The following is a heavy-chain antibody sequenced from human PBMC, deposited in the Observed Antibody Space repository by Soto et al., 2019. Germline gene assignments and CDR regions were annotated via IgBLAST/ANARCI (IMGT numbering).Heavy chain of an antibody. Sequence: QVQLVQSGAEVKKPGSSVKVSCKASGGAFSRSAISWVRQAPGQGLEYMGGLIPILGPANYPQKFQGRVTIIADESTSTAYMELSSLTSEDTALYYCATGPGVARLDYWGQGTLVIVSS. CDR3: ATGPGVARLDY. V-gene: IGHV1-69*01. CDR2: LIPILGPA. J-gene: IGHJ4*02. CDR1: GGAFSRSA. D-gene: IGHD3-10*01.